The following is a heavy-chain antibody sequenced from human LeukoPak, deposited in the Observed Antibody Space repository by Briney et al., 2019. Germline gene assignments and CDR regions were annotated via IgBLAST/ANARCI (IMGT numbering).Heavy chain of an antibody. CDR1: GFTFSSYS. Sequence: GGSLRLSCAASGFTFSSYSMNWVRQAPGKGLEWVSYISSSSRTIYYADSVKGRFTISRDNAKNSLYLQMNSLRAEDTAIYYCVRQSGTMVTTRFDYWGQGTLVTVSS. D-gene: IGHD4-17*01. CDR2: ISSSSRTI. CDR3: VRQSGTMVTTRFDY. J-gene: IGHJ4*02. V-gene: IGHV3-48*01.